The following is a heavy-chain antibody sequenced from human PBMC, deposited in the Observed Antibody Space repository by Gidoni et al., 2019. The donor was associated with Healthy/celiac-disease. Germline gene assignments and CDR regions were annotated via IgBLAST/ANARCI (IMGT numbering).Heavy chain of an antibody. Sequence: QLQLQESGPGLVKPSETLSLPCTVSGGSISSSSYYWGWIRQPPGKGLEWIGSIYYSGSTYYNPSLKSRVTISVDTSKNQFSLKLSSVTAADTAVYYCATQYSSSWYYFDYWGQGTLVTVSS. CDR1: GGSISSSSYY. V-gene: IGHV4-39*01. J-gene: IGHJ4*02. CDR3: ATQYSSSWYYFDY. CDR2: IYYSGST. D-gene: IGHD6-13*01.